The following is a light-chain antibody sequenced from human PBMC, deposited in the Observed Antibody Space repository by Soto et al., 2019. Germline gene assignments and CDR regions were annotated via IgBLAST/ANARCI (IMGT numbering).Light chain of an antibody. CDR2: AAS. J-gene: IGKJ2*01. V-gene: IGKV1-39*01. CDR3: QQTGT. CDR1: QSISSY. Sequence: DIQMTQSPSSLSASVGDRVTITCRASQSISSYLNWYQQKPGKAPKLLIYAASSLQSGVPSRFSGSGSGTDFTLTISSLQPEDFATYYCQQTGTVGQGTKLEIK.